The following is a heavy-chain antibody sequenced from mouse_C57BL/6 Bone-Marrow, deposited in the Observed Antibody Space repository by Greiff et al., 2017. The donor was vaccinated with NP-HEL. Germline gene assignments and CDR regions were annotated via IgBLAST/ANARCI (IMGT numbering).Heavy chain of an antibody. J-gene: IGHJ2*01. Sequence: QVQLQQSGAELARPGASVKLSCKASGYTFTSYGISWVKQRTGQGLEWIGEIYPRSGNTYYNEKFKGKATLTADKSSSTAYMELRSLTSEDSAVYFCATRVYYGNYFDYWGQGTTLTVSS. CDR1: GYTFTSYG. V-gene: IGHV1-81*01. CDR3: ATRVYYGNYFDY. D-gene: IGHD1-1*01. CDR2: IYPRSGNT.